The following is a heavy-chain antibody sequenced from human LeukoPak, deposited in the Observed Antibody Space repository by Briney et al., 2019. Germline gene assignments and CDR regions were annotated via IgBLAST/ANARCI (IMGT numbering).Heavy chain of an antibody. CDR2: IYTSGST. J-gene: IGHJ4*02. D-gene: IGHD3-10*01. CDR1: GGSISSYY. V-gene: IGHV4-4*07. CDR3: ARSPSRSGSSHNFDY. Sequence: NPSETLSLTCTVSGGSISSYYWSWIRQPAGKGLEWIGRIYTSGSTNHNPPLKSRVTISVDTSKNQFSLKLSSVTAADTAVYYCARSPSRSGSSHNFDYWGQGTLVTVSS.